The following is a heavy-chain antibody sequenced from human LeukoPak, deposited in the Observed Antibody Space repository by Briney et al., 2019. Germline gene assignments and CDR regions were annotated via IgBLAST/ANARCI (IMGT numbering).Heavy chain of an antibody. CDR3: ARGLGYYGSWGYYYYGMDV. Sequence: SETLSLTCTVSGGSISSYYWSWIRQPPGKGLEWIGYIYYSGSTNYNPSPKSRVTISVDTSKNQFSLKLSSVTAADTAVYYCARGLGYYGSWGYYYYGMDVWGQGTTVTVSS. CDR1: GGSISSYY. CDR2: IYYSGST. V-gene: IGHV4-59*01. J-gene: IGHJ6*02. D-gene: IGHD3-10*01.